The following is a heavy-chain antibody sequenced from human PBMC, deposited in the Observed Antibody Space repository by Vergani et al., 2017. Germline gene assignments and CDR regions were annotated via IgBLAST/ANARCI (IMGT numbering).Heavy chain of an antibody. CDR3: AKGGYCSSTSCYSYFDY. CDR1: GFTFSSYA. J-gene: IGHJ4*02. Sequence: EVQLLESGGGFVQPGGSLRLSCAASGFTFSSYAMSWVRQAPGKGLEWVSAISGSGGSTYYADSVKGRFTISRDNSKNTLYLQMNSLRAEDTAVYYCAKGGYCSSTSCYSYFDYWGQGTLVTVSS. D-gene: IGHD2-2*02. CDR2: ISGSGGST. V-gene: IGHV3-23*01.